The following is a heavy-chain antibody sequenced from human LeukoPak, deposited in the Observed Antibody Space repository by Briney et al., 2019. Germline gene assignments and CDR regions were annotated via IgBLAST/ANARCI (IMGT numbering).Heavy chain of an antibody. CDR2: IYTSGST. D-gene: IGHD5-24*01. CDR3: ARDRATNYYYGMDV. J-gene: IGHJ6*02. CDR1: GGSISSYY. V-gene: IGHV4-4*07. Sequence: SETLSLTCTVSGGSISSYYWSWIRQPAGKGLEWIGRIYTSGSTNYNPSLKSRVTMPVDTSKNQFSLKLSSVTAADTAVYYCARDRATNYYYGMDVWGQGTTVTVSS.